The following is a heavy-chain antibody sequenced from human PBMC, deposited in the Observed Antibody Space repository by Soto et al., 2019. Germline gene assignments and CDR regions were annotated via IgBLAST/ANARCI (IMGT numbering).Heavy chain of an antibody. CDR2: IYYSGST. Sequence: SETLSLTCTVSGGSVSSGSYYWSWIRQPPGKGLEWIGYIYYSGSTNYNPSLKSRVTISVDTSKNQFSLKLSSVTAADTAVYYCAREPDSYYYDSSGGDAFDIWGQGTMVTVSS. CDR3: AREPDSYYYDSSGGDAFDI. CDR1: GGSVSSGSYY. J-gene: IGHJ3*02. D-gene: IGHD3-22*01. V-gene: IGHV4-61*01.